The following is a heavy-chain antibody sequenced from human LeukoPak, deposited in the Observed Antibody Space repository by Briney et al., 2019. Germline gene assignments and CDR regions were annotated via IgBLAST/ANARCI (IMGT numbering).Heavy chain of an antibody. Sequence: SQTLSLTCTVSGGSISSGSYYWSWIRQPAGKGLEWIGRIYTSGTANYNPSLKSRVTISVDTSKNQFSLKLSSVTGADTAVYYCARDLSPYSSSWYYYFDYWGQGTLVTVSS. CDR1: GGSISSGSYY. V-gene: IGHV4-61*02. J-gene: IGHJ4*02. CDR3: ARDLSPYSSSWYYYFDY. D-gene: IGHD6-13*01. CDR2: IYTSGTA.